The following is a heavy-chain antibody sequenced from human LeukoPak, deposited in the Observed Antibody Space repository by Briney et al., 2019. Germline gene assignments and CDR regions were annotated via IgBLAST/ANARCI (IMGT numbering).Heavy chain of an antibody. V-gene: IGHV3-23*01. CDR3: AKDLGLYIVVVPAAMSKRRGDY. CDR1: GFTFSSYA. CDR2: ISGSGGST. Sequence: PGGSLRLSCAASGFTFSSYAMSWVRQAPGKGLEWVSAISGSGGSTYYADSVKGRFTISRDNSKNTLYLQMNSLRAEDTAVYYCAKDLGLYIVVVPAAMSKRRGDYWGQGTLVTVSS. J-gene: IGHJ4*02. D-gene: IGHD2-2*01.